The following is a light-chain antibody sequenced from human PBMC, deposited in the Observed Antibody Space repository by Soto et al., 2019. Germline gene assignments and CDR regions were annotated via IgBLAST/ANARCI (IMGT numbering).Light chain of an antibody. J-gene: IGKJ5*01. CDR2: GAS. CDR1: ESVRSSY. V-gene: IGKV3-20*01. CDR3: QQYGSSPLT. Sequence: VVLTQSPGTLSLSPGERATLSCRASESVRSSYLAWYQQKPGQAPRLLIYGASSRATGIPDRFSGSGSGTDFTLTISRLDPEDFAVYYCQQYGSSPLTFGQGTRLEIK.